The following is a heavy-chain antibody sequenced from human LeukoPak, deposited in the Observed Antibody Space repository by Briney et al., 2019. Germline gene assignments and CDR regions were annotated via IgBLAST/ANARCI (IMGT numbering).Heavy chain of an antibody. CDR2: IYHTGST. J-gene: IGHJ4*02. CDR1: GGSISSGGYY. CDR3: ARKPIINNAWYYFDY. D-gene: IGHD1/OR15-1a*01. Sequence: SQTLSLTCTVSGGSISSGGYYWTWIRQPPGKGLEWIGYIYHTGSTYYNSSLKSRVTISVDTSKNQFSLKLSSVTAADTAVYYCARKPIINNAWYYFDYWGQGTLVTVSS. V-gene: IGHV4-30-2*01.